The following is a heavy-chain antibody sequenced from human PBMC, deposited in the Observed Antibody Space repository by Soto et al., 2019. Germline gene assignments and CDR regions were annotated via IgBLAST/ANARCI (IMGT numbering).Heavy chain of an antibody. CDR3: ARAAGYSGSYYLGS. V-gene: IGHV3-48*02. J-gene: IGHJ4*02. D-gene: IGHD1-26*01. CDR1: EVSICTCS. Sequence: GGLRRVYCGAGEVSICTCSTDWVRQAPGQGLEWISYISSSSSPIHYADSVKGRFTISRDNAKNSLYLQMNNLRDEDKAVYYCARAAGYSGSYYLGSWGQGTLVTVSS. CDR2: ISSSSSPI.